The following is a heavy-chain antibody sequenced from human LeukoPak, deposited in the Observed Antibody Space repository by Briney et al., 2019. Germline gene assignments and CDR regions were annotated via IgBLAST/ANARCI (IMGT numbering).Heavy chain of an antibody. D-gene: IGHD6-13*01. J-gene: IGHJ4*02. CDR3: ARSDSSSFVDY. Sequence: SETLSLTCTVSGGSISSYYWSWIRQPPGKGLEWIGYIYYSGSTNYNPSLKSRVTISVDTSKNQFSLKLSSVTAADTAVYYCARSDSSSFVDYWGQGTLVTVSS. CDR2: IYYSGST. V-gene: IGHV4-59*08. CDR1: GGSISSYY.